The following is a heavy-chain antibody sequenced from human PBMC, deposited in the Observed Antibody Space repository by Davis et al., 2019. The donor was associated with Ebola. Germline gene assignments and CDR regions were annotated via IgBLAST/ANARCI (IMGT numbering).Heavy chain of an antibody. J-gene: IGHJ4*02. V-gene: IGHV3-7*01. CDR3: AREAAHCGGDCHDH. CDR2: INAGGSQI. Sequence: PWGSLRLSCAASELTFSAHWMGWLRQAPGKGLEWVADINAGGSQINYVDSVRGRFTLSRDNAKNSLHLQMDSLRAEDTAVYYCAREAAHCGGDCHDHWGQGTLVTGSS. D-gene: IGHD2-21*01. CDR1: ELTFSAHW.